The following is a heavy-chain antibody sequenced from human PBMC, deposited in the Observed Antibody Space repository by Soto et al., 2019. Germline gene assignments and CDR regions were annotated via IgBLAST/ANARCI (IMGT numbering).Heavy chain of an antibody. CDR2: IYYSGST. J-gene: IGHJ6*02. V-gene: IGHV4-30-4*01. CDR3: AREGADHYYYYGMDV. Sequence: PSETLSLTCTVSGGSISSGDYYWSWIRQPPGKGLEWIGYIYYSGSTYYNPSLKSRVTISVDTPKNQFSLKLSSVTAADTAVYYCAREGADHYYYYGMDVWGQGTTVTVSS. D-gene: IGHD3-16*01. CDR1: GGSISSGDYY.